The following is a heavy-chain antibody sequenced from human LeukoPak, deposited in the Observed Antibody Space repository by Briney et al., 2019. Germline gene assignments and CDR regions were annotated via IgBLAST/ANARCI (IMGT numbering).Heavy chain of an antibody. Sequence: GGSLRLSCAASGFIFISYAMSWVRQAPGKGLEWVSVISGSGGSTHYADSAKGRFTISRDNSKNTLYLQMSSLRAEDTAVYYCAKESPVFDYWGQGTLVTVSS. CDR2: ISGSGGST. V-gene: IGHV3-23*01. J-gene: IGHJ4*02. CDR1: GFIFISYA. CDR3: AKESPVFDY.